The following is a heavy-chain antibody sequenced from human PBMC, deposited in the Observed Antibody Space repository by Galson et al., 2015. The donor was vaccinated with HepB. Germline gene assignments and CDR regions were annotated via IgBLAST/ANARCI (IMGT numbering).Heavy chain of an antibody. D-gene: IGHD1-26*01. CDR2: ISAYSGNT. CDR3: ARKELIVGAIKSAGFEI. J-gene: IGHJ3*02. Sequence: SVKVSCKASGYTFTSYGISWVRQAPGQGLEWMGWISAYSGNTNYAQKLQGRVTMTTDTSTSTAYMELRSLRSDDTAVYYCARKELIVGAIKSAGFEIWGQGTMVTVSS. CDR1: GYTFTSYG. V-gene: IGHV1-18*04.